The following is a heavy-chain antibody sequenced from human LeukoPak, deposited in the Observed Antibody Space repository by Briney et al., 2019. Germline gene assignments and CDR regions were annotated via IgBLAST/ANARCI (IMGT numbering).Heavy chain of an antibody. CDR1: GFTFSSYA. J-gene: IGHJ4*02. V-gene: IGHV3-30*04. D-gene: IGHD3-10*01. CDR3: ARRITMVRGWDY. Sequence: GGSLRLSCAASGFTFSSYAMHWVRQAPGKGLEWVAVISYDGSNKYYADSVKGRFTISRDNSKNTLYLQMNSLRAEDTAVYYCARRITMVRGWDYWGQGTLVTVSS. CDR2: ISYDGSNK.